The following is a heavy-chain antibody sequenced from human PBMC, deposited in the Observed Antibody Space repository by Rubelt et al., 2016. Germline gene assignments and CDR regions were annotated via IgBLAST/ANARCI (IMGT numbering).Heavy chain of an antibody. CDR3: ARERGVPKNDCSGGSCPTRGPFDY. D-gene: IGHD2-15*01. V-gene: IGHV3-30*01. CDR2: GSNK. Sequence: GSNKYYADSVKGRFTISRDNSKNTLYLQMNSLRAEDTAVYYCARERGVPKNDCSGGSCPTRGPFDYWGQGTLVTVSS. J-gene: IGHJ4*02.